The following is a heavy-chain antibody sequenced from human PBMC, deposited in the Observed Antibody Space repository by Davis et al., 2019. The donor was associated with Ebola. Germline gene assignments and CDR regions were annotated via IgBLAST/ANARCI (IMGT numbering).Heavy chain of an antibody. Sequence: PSETLSLTCTVSGGSISPYYWSWIRQTPGKGLDWIGYVEHHGRTEYIPSFNSRVTISVDTSKNQFSLKLSSVTAADTAVYYCAREGPHYDFWSDGAVVWGQGTLVTVST. V-gene: IGHV4-59*01. CDR3: AREGPHYDFWSDGAVV. D-gene: IGHD3-3*01. J-gene: IGHJ4*02. CDR1: GGSISPYY. CDR2: VEHHGRT.